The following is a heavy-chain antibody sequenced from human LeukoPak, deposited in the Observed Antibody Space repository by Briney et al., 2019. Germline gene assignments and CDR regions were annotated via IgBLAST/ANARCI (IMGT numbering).Heavy chain of an antibody. V-gene: IGHV3-9*01. CDR1: GFTFDDYA. D-gene: IGHD3-9*01. CDR3: ARAHTDYDILTGYYEFDY. Sequence: GGSLRLSCAASGFTFDDYAMHWVRQAPGKGLEWVSGISWNSGSIGYADSVKGRFTISRDNAKNSLYLQMNSLRSEDTAVYYCARAHTDYDILTGYYEFDYWGQGTLVTVSS. CDR2: ISWNSGSI. J-gene: IGHJ4*02.